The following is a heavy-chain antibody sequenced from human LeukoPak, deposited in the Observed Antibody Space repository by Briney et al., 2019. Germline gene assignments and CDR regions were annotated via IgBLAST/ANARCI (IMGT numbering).Heavy chain of an antibody. CDR3: ARVKRGIVGATRYFDY. V-gene: IGHV1-2*02. D-gene: IGHD1-26*01. CDR2: INPNSGGT. Sequence: GASVKVSCKASGYTFTGYYMHWVRQAPGQGPEWMGWINPNSGGTNYAQKFQGRVTMTRDTSISTAYMELSRLRSDDTAVYYCARVKRGIVGATRYFDYWGQGTLVTVSS. J-gene: IGHJ4*02. CDR1: GYTFTGYY.